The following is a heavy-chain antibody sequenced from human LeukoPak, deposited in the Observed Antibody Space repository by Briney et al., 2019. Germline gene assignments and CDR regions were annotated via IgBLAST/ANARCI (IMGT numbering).Heavy chain of an antibody. CDR1: GGSISSSSYY. J-gene: IGHJ4*02. CDR3: ASVGSWYARGFDY. V-gene: IGHV4-39*07. CDR2: IYYSGST. D-gene: IGHD6-13*01. Sequence: SETLSLTCTVSGGSISSSSYYWGWIRQPPGKGLEWIGSIYYSGSTYYNPSLKSRVTISVDTSKNQFSLKLSSVTAADTAVYYCASVGSWYARGFDYWGQGTLVTVSS.